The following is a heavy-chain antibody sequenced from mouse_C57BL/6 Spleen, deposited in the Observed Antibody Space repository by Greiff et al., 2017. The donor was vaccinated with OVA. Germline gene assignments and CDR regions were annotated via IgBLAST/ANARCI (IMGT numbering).Heavy chain of an antibody. CDR2: ISYDGSN. J-gene: IGHJ2*01. V-gene: IGHV3-6*01. Sequence: EVQLVESGPGLVKPSQSLSLTCSVTGYSITSGYYWNWIRQFPGNKLEWMGYISYDGSNNYNPSLKNRISITRDTSKNQFFLKLNSVTTEDTATYYCARVYDGYFPPDYWGQGTTLTVSS. D-gene: IGHD2-3*01. CDR1: GYSITSGYY. CDR3: ARVYDGYFPPDY.